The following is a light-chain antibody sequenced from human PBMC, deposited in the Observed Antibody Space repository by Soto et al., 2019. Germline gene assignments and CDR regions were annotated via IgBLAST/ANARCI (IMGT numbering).Light chain of an antibody. V-gene: IGKV3-15*01. CDR1: QRISSN. CDR3: QQYNNWPPWT. J-gene: IGKJ1*01. CDR2: GAS. Sequence: EILLTQSPATLSLSPGERATLSCRASQRISSNLAWYQNKPGQAPRLLIFGASTRATGIPARFSGSGSETEFTLTISSLQSEDFAVYYCQQYNNWPPWTFGQGTKVDIK.